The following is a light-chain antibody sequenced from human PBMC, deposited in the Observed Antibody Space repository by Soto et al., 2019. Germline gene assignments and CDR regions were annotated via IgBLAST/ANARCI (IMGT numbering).Light chain of an antibody. CDR2: EVT. J-gene: IGLJ3*02. V-gene: IGLV2-14*01. CDR1: SSDVGGYNY. CDR3: SSLTSSDTWV. Sequence: QSALTQPASVSGSPGQSITISCTGTSSDVGGYNYVSWYQQHPGKAPKLMVYEVTNRPSGISNRFSGSKSGNTASLTISGLQAEDEADYYCSSLTSSDTWVFGGGTKVTVL.